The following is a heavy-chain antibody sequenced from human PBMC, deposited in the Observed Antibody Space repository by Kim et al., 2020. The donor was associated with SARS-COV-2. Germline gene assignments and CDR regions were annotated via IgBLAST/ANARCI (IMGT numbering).Heavy chain of an antibody. CDR1: GFTFSAYL. CDR2: INSDGSIT. V-gene: IGHV3-74*01. Sequence: GGSLRLSCAASGFTFSAYLMHWVRLVPGRGLVWVSIINSDGSITTYADSVKGRFTISRDNAKNTMYLQMNSLRAEDTAVYYCARGVYHGMEVWGQGTTVT. D-gene: IGHD2-8*01. J-gene: IGHJ6*02. CDR3: ARGVYHGMEV.